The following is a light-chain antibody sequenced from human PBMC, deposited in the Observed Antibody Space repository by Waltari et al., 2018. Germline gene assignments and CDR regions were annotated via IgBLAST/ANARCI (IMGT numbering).Light chain of an antibody. CDR3: QQYYTAPYT. J-gene: IGKJ2*01. V-gene: IGKV4-1*01. CDR1: QSILDNSNKRNY. Sequence: DIVMTQSPDSQAVSLGERATINCRSSQSILDNSNKRNYLTWYQQKAGQPPRLLISWASTRGSGVPDRFSGSGSGTDFTLTISSLQAEDVAVYYCQQYYTAPYTFGQGAKLEIK. CDR2: WAS.